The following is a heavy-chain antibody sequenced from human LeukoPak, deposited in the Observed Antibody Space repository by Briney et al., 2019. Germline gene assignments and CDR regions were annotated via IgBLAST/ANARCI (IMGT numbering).Heavy chain of an antibody. CDR2: ISGSGSNT. V-gene: IGHV3-23*01. CDR3: ARTYYDILTGYNPYFDY. J-gene: IGHJ4*02. CDR1: GFTFTSYA. Sequence: GGSLRLSCAASGFTFTSYAISWVRQAPGEGLEWDSDISGSGSNTYYADSVKGRFTLPRDHAKNLLYLQMNRHRTEDTAVYYCARTYYDILTGYNPYFDYWGKGILVTVSS. D-gene: IGHD3-9*01.